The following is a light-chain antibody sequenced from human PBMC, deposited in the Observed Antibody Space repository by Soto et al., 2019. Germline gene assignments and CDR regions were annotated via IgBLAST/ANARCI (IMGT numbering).Light chain of an antibody. J-gene: IGKJ4*01. CDR2: AAS. Sequence: DLQMTQSPSSVSASVGDRVTITCRASQGISSWLAWYQQKPGTAPNLLISAASSLQSGVPSRFSGSGSGTDFTLIISNLQHEDFATFYCQQAHSFPLTFGGGTKVEI. CDR1: QGISSW. V-gene: IGKV1-12*01. CDR3: QQAHSFPLT.